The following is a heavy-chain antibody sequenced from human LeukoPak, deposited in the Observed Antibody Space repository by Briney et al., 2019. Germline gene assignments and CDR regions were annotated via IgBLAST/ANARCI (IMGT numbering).Heavy chain of an antibody. Sequence: GGSLRLSCAASGFTFSSYWMHWVRQAPGKGLVGVSRINTDGSSTSYADSVKGRFTISRDNAKNTLYLQMNSLRAEDTAVYYCATTIIAATMDVWGQGTTVTVSS. CDR1: GFTFSSYW. CDR2: INTDGSST. D-gene: IGHD6-13*01. J-gene: IGHJ6*02. V-gene: IGHV3-74*01. CDR3: ATTIIAATMDV.